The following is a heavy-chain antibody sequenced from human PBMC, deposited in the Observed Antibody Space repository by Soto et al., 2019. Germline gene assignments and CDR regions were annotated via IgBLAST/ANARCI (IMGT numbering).Heavy chain of an antibody. CDR3: ARSISGYSSGWPIDY. CDR2: IYYSGST. D-gene: IGHD6-19*01. Sequence: SETLSLTCTVSGGSISSYYWSWIRQPPGKGLEWIGYIYYSGSTNYNPSLKSRVTISVDTSKNQFSLKLSSVTAADTAVYYCARSISGYSSGWPIDYWGQGTLVTVSS. J-gene: IGHJ4*02. V-gene: IGHV4-59*01. CDR1: GGSISSYY.